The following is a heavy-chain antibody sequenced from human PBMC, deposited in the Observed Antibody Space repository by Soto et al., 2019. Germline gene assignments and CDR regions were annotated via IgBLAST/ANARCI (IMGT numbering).Heavy chain of an antibody. Sequence: PSETLSLTCAVYGGSFTSDYWSWVRQPPGKALEWIGEINHSGNTNYNPSLKSRVTISVDTSKNQFSLKLSSVTAADTAMYYCARTSRFDSWGQGTLVTVLL. CDR3: ARTSRFDS. CDR2: INHSGNT. J-gene: IGHJ4*02. D-gene: IGHD6-6*01. CDR1: GGSFTSDY. V-gene: IGHV4-34*01.